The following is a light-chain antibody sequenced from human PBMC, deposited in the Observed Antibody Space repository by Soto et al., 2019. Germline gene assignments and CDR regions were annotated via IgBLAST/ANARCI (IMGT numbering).Light chain of an antibody. CDR2: AAS. Sequence: DIQMTQSPSSLSASVGDRVIITCRASQSIDRYLNWYQQKPGKAPKLLIYAASSLQSWVPSRFSGSESGTDFTLTISNLQPEDFATYYCQQSYSTPRTFGQGTKVDIK. CDR3: QQSYSTPRT. CDR1: QSIDRY. V-gene: IGKV1-39*01. J-gene: IGKJ1*01.